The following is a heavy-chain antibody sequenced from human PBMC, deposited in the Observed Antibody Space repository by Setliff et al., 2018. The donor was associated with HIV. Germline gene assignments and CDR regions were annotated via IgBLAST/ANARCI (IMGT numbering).Heavy chain of an antibody. CDR1: GGSISSYY. D-gene: IGHD5-18*01. Sequence: SETLSLTCTVSGGSISSYYWSWIRQPPGKGLEWLGYIYYTGSTTYNPSLNSRVTISIDTSKKQFSLRLTSVTAADTAVYYCARVARYSYGSFESWGQGTLVTVSS. CDR2: IYYTGST. CDR3: ARVARYSYGSFES. J-gene: IGHJ4*02. V-gene: IGHV4-59*12.